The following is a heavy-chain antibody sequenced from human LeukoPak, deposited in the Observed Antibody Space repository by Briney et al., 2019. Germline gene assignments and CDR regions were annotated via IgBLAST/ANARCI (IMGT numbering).Heavy chain of an antibody. V-gene: IGHV4-39*01. D-gene: IGHD3-3*01. CDR2: IYYSGST. CDR1: GGSISSSSYY. Sequence: SETLSLTCTVSGGSISSSSYYWGWNRQPPGKGLEWIGSIYYSGSTYYNPSLKSRVTISVDTSKNQFSLKLSSVTAADTAVYYCARITIFGGNYFDYWGQGTLVTVSS. J-gene: IGHJ4*02. CDR3: ARITIFGGNYFDY.